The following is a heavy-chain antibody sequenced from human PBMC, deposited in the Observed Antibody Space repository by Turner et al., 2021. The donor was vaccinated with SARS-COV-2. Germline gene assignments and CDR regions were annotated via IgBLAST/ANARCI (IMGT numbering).Heavy chain of an antibody. J-gene: IGHJ5*02. V-gene: IGHV4-59*01. CDR3: ARELQLNWFDP. D-gene: IGHD3-3*01. CDR2: NYYRGST. Sequence: QVQLQESGPGLLKPSETLSLTCTVSGGSINSDFWSWIRQPPEKGLEWLGYNYYRGSTNYTPALKSRATMSVDTSKSQFSLRLTSLTTADTAMYFCARELQLNWFDPWGHGTLVTVS. CDR1: GGSINSDF.